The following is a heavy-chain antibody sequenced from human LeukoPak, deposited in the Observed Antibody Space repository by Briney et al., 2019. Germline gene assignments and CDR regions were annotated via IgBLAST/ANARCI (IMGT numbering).Heavy chain of an antibody. V-gene: IGHV3-21*01. D-gene: IGHD6-19*01. CDR2: ISSSSSYI. J-gene: IGHJ4*02. CDR3: ARDPVGVRYSSGPGAKFDY. Sequence: GGSLRLSCAASGFTFSSYSMSWVRQAPGKGLEWVSSISSSSSYIYYADSVKGRFTISRDNAKNSLYLQMNSLRAEDTAVYYCARDPVGVRYSSGPGAKFDYWGQGTLVTVSS. CDR1: GFTFSSYS.